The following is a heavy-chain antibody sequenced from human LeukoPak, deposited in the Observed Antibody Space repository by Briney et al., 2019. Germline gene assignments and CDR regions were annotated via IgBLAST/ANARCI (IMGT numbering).Heavy chain of an antibody. CDR1: GGSISSGSYY. CDR2: IYTSGST. J-gene: IGHJ5*02. Sequence: SETLSLTCTVSGGSISSGSYYWSWLRQPAGTGLEWIGRIYTSGSTNYNPSLKSRVTISVDTSKNQFSLKLSSVTAADTAVYYCARDFGGYSYGSASLWFDPWGQGTLVTVSS. V-gene: IGHV4-61*02. CDR3: ARDFGGYSYGSASLWFDP. D-gene: IGHD5-18*01.